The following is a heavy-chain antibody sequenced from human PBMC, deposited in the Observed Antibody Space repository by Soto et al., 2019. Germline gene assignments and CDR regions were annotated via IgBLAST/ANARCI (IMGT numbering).Heavy chain of an antibody. Sequence: QVQLQESGPGLVKPSQILSLTCTVSGGSIRSGGYYWSWIRQHPGKGLEWIGYIYYSGSTYYNPSLKSRVTISVDTSQNQFTLKLSSVTAADTAVYYCARSGYSYGPNPLLYWGQGTLVTVSS. V-gene: IGHV4-31*03. D-gene: IGHD5-18*01. CDR1: GGSIRSGGYY. CDR3: ARSGYSYGPNPLLY. J-gene: IGHJ4*02. CDR2: IYYSGST.